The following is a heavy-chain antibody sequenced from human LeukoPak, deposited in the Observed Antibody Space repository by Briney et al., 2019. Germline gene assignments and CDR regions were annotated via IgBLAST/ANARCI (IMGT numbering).Heavy chain of an antibody. V-gene: IGHV4-59*11. Sequence: SETLSLTCTVSGDSISSHYWSWIRQPPGKGPEWIGYIYYSGSTNYNPSLKSRVTISVDTSKNQFSLKLSSVTAADTAVYYCARGWAGGGSYYYYYYYMDVWGKGTTVTVSS. D-gene: IGHD1-26*01. CDR1: GDSISSHY. CDR3: ARGWAGGGSYYYYYYYMDV. CDR2: IYYSGST. J-gene: IGHJ6*03.